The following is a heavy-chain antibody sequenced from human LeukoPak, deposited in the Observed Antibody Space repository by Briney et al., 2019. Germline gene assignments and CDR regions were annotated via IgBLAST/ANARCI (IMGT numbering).Heavy chain of an antibody. V-gene: IGHV4-31*03. CDR2: IYYSGST. D-gene: IGHD5-18*01. CDR1: GGSISSGGYY. Sequence: SETLSLTCTVSGGSISSGGYYWSWIRQHPGKGLEWIGYIYYSGSTYYNPSLKSRVTISVDTSKNQFPLKLSSVTAADTAVYYCARAGGYSYGLLNWFDPWGQGTLVTVSS. CDR3: ARAGGYSYGLLNWFDP. J-gene: IGHJ5*02.